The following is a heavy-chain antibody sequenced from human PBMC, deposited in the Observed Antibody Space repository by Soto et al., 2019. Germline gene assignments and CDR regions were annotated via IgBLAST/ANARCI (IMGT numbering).Heavy chain of an antibody. CDR1: GYTFTSYA. D-gene: IGHD3-16*01. V-gene: IGHV1-3*01. CDR3: ARDRGGYYYYGMDV. J-gene: IGHJ6*02. CDR2: INAGNGNT. Sequence: QVQLVQSGAEVKKPGASVKVSCKASGYTFTSYAMHWVRQAPGQRLEWMGWINAGNGNTKYSQKFQGRVTITRDTFASTAYMELSSLRSEDTAVYYCARDRGGYYYYGMDVWGQGTTVTVSS.